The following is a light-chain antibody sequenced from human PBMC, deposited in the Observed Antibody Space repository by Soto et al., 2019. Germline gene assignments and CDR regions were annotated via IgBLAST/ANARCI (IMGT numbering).Light chain of an antibody. CDR1: SSDIGTYDH. J-gene: IGLJ1*01. CDR2: EVS. CDR3: SSYTGSSISYV. V-gene: IGLV2-14*01. Sequence: QSVLTQPAAVSGSPGQSITISCTGSSSDIGTYDHVSWYQQHPGKAPKLMIYEVSHRPSGVSNRFSGSKSDNTASLTISGLQAEYEAYYYCSSYTGSSISYVFGIGTKLTVL.